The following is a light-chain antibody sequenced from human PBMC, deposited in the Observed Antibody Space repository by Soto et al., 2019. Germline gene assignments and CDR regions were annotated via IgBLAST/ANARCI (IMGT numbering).Light chain of an antibody. CDR1: QSVSSNS. CDR3: QQYVSSPRT. CDR2: GAS. J-gene: IGKJ1*01. V-gene: IGKV3-20*01. Sequence: DIVLTQSPDTLSLFPGQRGTLSCRANQSVSSNSLAWYQQKPGQAPRLLIYGASSRATGIPDRFSGSGSGTDFTLTISRLKPEDFAVYHCQQYVSSPRTFGQGTKVEIK.